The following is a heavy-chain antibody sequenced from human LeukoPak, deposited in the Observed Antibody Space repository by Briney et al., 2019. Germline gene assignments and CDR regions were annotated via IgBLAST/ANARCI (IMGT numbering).Heavy chain of an antibody. D-gene: IGHD6-6*01. V-gene: IGHV3-23*01. J-gene: IGHJ5*01. Sequence: GGSLRLSCAASGCTFSSYATNWVRQAPGKGLEWVSSGHSDGTTYYADSVKGRFTISRDNSKNTLSLQMNSLRAEDTAVYYCAKGSRIAARPTIWFDSWGQGTLVTVSS. CDR3: AKGSRIAARPTIWFDS. CDR1: GCTFSSYA. CDR2: SGHSDGTT.